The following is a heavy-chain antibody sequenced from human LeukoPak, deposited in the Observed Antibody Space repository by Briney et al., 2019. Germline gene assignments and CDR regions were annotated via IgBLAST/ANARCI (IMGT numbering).Heavy chain of an antibody. V-gene: IGHV4-34*01. CDR2: INHSGST. CDR1: GGSFSGYY. J-gene: IGHJ3*02. Sequence: SETLSLTCAVYGGSFSGYYWSWVRQPPGKGVEWVGEINHSGSTNDNPSLKSRVTISVDTSRNQFSLRRTSVTVADTAVYYCARGSRDTRGSYYVYPLDIWGQGTIVTVSS. CDR3: ARGSRDTRGSYYVYPLDI. D-gene: IGHD3-22*01.